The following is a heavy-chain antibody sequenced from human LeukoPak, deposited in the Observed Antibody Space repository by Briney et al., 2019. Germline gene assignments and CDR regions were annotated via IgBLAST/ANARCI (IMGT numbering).Heavy chain of an antibody. D-gene: IGHD6-19*01. CDR3: ARIAVADNLFDY. J-gene: IGHJ4*02. CDR1: AFTFSGYS. CDR2: ISSSGTYI. V-gene: IGHV3-21*01. Sequence: GGSLRLSCAASAFTFSGYSMTWVRQAPGKGLEWVSSISSSGTYIYYADSVKGRFTISRDNAKNSLYPQMNSLRAEDTAVYYCARIAVADNLFDYWGQGTLVTVSS.